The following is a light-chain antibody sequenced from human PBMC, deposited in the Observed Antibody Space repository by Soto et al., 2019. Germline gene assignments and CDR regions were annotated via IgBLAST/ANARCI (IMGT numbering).Light chain of an antibody. CDR3: QHYNNWPFT. J-gene: IGKJ4*01. V-gene: IGKV3D-7*01. CDR1: QSISSSY. CDR2: GAS. Sequence: EVVLTQSPATLSLSPGEGATLSCRVSQSISSSYLSWYQQRPGQAPRLLIYGASTRATGIPARFSGSGSGTEFTLIIISLQSEDFAVYYCQHYNNWPFTFGGGTKVDIK.